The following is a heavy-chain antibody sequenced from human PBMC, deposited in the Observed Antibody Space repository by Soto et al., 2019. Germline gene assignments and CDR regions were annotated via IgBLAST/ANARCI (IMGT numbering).Heavy chain of an antibody. D-gene: IGHD5-12*01. CDR1: GYSFTSYD. J-gene: IGHJ3*02. V-gene: IGHV1-8*01. CDR2: MNPYSGNR. CDR3: ARGGFYSAYRVDAFDI. Sequence: QVQLVQSGADVKKPGASVRVSCKAAGYSFTSYDINWVRQATGQGLEWMGWMNPYSGNRGYAQKFQGRVTMTWNTSTSTAYMELSSLRSEDTAVYYCARGGFYSAYRVDAFDIWGQGTMVTLSS.